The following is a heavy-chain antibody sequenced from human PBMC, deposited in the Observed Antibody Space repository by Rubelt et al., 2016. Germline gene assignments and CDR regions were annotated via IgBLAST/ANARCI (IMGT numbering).Heavy chain of an antibody. J-gene: IGHJ5*02. CDR1: GSISNSNYY. V-gene: IGHV4-39*07. CDR3: ARARRIAAAGTGWFDP. Sequence: QLQLQESGPGLVKPSETLSLTCTVGSISNSNYYWGWIRQPPGKGLEWIGSIYYSGSTYYNPSPMSRVTIAVDTSKNQFSLKLGSGTAADTAVYFCARARRIAAAGTGWFDPWGQGTLVTVSS. D-gene: IGHD6-13*01. CDR2: IYYSGST.